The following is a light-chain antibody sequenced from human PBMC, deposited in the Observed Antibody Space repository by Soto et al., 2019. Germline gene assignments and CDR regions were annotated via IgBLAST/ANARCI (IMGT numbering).Light chain of an antibody. Sequence: EIVLTQSPGTLSLSPGERATLSYRASQSVSSSYLAWYQQKPGQAPRHLIYGASSRATGIPDRFSGSGSGTDFTLTISRLEPEDFAVYYCQQYGSSPLLTFGGGTKVDIK. V-gene: IGKV3-20*01. CDR3: QQYGSSPLLT. CDR1: QSVSSSY. CDR2: GAS. J-gene: IGKJ4*01.